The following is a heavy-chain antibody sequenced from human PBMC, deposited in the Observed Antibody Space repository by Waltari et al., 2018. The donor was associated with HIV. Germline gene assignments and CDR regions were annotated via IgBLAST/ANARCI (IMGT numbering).Heavy chain of an antibody. CDR1: GNTPNQLT. Sequence: QVPLVQSWAEGQNTGASVKVSRKVSGNTPNQLTMAWVRQAPGKVLEWMGGFDPEQGKPIYAQNFQGRVTMTEDAATDTAYMELSSLRSEDTAVYYCTTEGLYCSGGTCYSRFDPWGQGTLVTVSS. D-gene: IGHD2-15*01. CDR3: TTEGLYCSGGTCYSRFDP. J-gene: IGHJ5*02. V-gene: IGHV1-24*01. CDR2: FDPEQGKP.